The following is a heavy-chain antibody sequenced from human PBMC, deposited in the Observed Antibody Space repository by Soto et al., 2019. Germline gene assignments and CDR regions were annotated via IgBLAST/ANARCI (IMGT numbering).Heavy chain of an antibody. CDR1: GDSVSTGY. D-gene: IGHD3-22*01. J-gene: IGHJ5*02. V-gene: IGHV4-59*02. Sequence: SETLSLTCTVSGDSVSTGYWSWIRQPPGKGLEWIGFMYFGGSFNYNPSLTSRITITVETSKNQFSMKVTSETTADTDMYYCAKSYYDSTGFAVDPWGPGTLVTVSS. CDR3: AKSYYDSTGFAVDP. CDR2: MYFGGSF.